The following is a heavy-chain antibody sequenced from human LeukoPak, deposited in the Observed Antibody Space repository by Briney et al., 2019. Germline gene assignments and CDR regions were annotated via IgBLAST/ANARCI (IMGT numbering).Heavy chain of an antibody. CDR2: ISSSGSII. J-gene: IGHJ4*02. V-gene: IGHV3-11*01. Sequence: GGSLRLSCAASGFTFSDHYMSWIRQAPGKGLEWVSYISSSGSIIYYADSVKGRFTISRDNAKNSLYLQMNTLRAEDTAVYYCARDNRDGNNLDYWGQGTLVTVS. CDR1: GFTFSDHY. CDR3: ARDNRDGNNLDY. D-gene: IGHD5-24*01.